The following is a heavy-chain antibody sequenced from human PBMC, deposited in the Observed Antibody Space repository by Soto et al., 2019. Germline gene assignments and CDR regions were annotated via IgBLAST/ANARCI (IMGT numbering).Heavy chain of an antibody. CDR1: GFTFSSYA. CDR3: AKGVLVVPAAMGGNYYMDV. J-gene: IGHJ6*03. V-gene: IGHV3-23*01. CDR2: ISGSGGST. Sequence: GGSLRLSCAASGFTFSSYAMSWVRQAPGKGLEWVSAISGSGGSTYYADSVKGRFTISRDNSKNTLYLQMNSLRAEDTAVYYCAKGVLVVPAAMGGNYYMDVWGKGTTVTVSS. D-gene: IGHD2-2*01.